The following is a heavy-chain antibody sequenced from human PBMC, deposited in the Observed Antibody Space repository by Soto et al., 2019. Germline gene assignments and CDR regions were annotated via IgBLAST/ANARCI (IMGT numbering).Heavy chain of an antibody. V-gene: IGHV4-59*01. CDR1: GGSISGSY. Sequence: KPSETLSLTCSVSGGSISGSYWSWSRQSPGKGLEWLGYVYYTGSTNSSPSLRSRVSISVDTSKNEFSLRLSHVTAADTGVYFCARSVAVPGAHIDYWCQGTQGTVSS. CDR2: VYYTGST. J-gene: IGHJ4*02. CDR3: ARSVAVPGAHIDY. D-gene: IGHD3-3*01.